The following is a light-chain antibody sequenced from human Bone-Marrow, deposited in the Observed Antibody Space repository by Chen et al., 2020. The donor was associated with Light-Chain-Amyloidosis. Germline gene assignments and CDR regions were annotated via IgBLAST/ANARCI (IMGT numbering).Light chain of an antibody. CDR3: AAWDDSLGGVV. Sequence: QSVLTQPRSASGTPGQRVTVSCSGSNSNIGSNYVYWYQQFPGSAPNLLIFRNDQRPSGVPERFSGSKSGTSAALAISGLRSDDDSDFYCAAWDDSLGGVVFGGGTKLTVL. J-gene: IGLJ2*01. V-gene: IGLV1-47*01. CDR2: RND. CDR1: NSNIGSNY.